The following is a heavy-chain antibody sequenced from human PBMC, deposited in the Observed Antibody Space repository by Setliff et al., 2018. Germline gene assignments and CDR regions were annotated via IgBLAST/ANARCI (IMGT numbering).Heavy chain of an antibody. CDR2: IGARNVKT. V-gene: IGHV1-18*04. J-gene: IGHJ3*02. CDR1: GYTFTTYG. Sequence: ASVKVSCKAFGYTFTTYGISWVRQAPGQGLEWMGWIGARNVKTNYAQKFQDRVTMTTDTSTSTGYMELRSLTSDDTAVYYCARRWETGDQDAYDIWGQGTMVTVS. CDR3: ARRWETGDQDAYDI. D-gene: IGHD7-27*01.